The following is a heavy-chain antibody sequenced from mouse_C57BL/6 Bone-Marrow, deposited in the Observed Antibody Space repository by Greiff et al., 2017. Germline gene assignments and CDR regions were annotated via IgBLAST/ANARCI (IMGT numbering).Heavy chain of an antibody. D-gene: IGHD1-1*01. V-gene: IGHV1-15*01. CDR3: TRNYGRGY. CDR1: GYKFTDYE. J-gene: IGHJ2*01. CDR2: IDPETGGT. Sequence: LVESGAELVRPGASVTLSCKASGYKFTDYEMHWVKQTPVHGLEWIGAIDPETGGTAYNQKFKGKAILTADKSSSTAYMELRSLTSEDSAVYYCTRNYGRGYWGQGTTLTVSS.